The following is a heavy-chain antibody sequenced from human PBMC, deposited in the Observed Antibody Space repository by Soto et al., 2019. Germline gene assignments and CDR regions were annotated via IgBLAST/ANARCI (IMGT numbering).Heavy chain of an antibody. Sequence: ASVKVSCKASGYTLTRDYMHWVRQAPGQGLEWMGIINPSGGSTSYSQKFQGRVTMTSDTSTSTVYMELSSLRSEDTAVYYCARDPVHADGGYWGQGTLVTVSS. V-gene: IGHV1-46*01. CDR2: INPSGGST. CDR1: GYTLTRDY. D-gene: IGHD1-1*01. J-gene: IGHJ4*02. CDR3: ARDPVHADGGY.